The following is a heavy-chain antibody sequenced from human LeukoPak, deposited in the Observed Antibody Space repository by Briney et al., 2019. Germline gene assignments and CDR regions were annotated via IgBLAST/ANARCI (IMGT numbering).Heavy chain of an antibody. CDR3: ARYCSSTSCYKTSAAFDI. CDR1: GGSISSGGYS. J-gene: IGHJ3*02. D-gene: IGHD2-2*02. V-gene: IGHV4-30-2*01. Sequence: SETLSLTCAVSGGSISSGGYSWSWIRQPPGKGLEWIGYIYHSGSTYYNPSLKSRVTISVGRSKNQFSLKLSSVTAADTAVYYCARYCSSTSCYKTSAAFDIWGQGTMVTVSS. CDR2: IYHSGST.